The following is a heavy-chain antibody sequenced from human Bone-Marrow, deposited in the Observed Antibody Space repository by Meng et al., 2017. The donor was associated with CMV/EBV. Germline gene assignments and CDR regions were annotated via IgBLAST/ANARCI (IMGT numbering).Heavy chain of an antibody. J-gene: IGHJ4*02. CDR2: IYYSGST. Sequence: SETLSLTCTVSGGSISSYYWSWIRQPPGKGLEWIGYIYYSGSTNYNPSLKSRVTISVDTSKNQFSLKLSSVTAADTAVYYCARGPRGAARPGSFDYWGQGTLVTVSS. V-gene: IGHV4-59*01. D-gene: IGHD6-6*01. CDR3: ARGPRGAARPGSFDY. CDR1: GGSISSYY.